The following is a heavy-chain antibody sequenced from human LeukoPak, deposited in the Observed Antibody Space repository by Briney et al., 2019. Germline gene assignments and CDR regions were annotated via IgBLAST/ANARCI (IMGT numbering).Heavy chain of an antibody. V-gene: IGHV3-21*01. CDR1: GFTFSTYI. D-gene: IGHD3-22*01. J-gene: IGHJ4*02. CDR3: ARGNYYGSSGYYYVLD. CDR2: ISDGSNYI. Sequence: GGSLRLSCAASGFTFSTYIMHWFRQAPGKGLEWVSSISDGSNYIYYADSLRGRFTISRDNAKNSLYLQINSLRVEDTAVYYCARGNYYGSSGYYYVLDWGRGTLVTVSS.